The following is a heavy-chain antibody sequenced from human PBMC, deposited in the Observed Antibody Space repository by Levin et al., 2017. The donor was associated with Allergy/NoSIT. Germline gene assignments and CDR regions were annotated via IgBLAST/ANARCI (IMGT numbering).Heavy chain of an antibody. CDR3: ASRGSFDH. D-gene: IGHD3-10*01. CDR1: GLSFGDYG. Sequence: RPGGSLRLSCAASGLSFGDYGMHWVRQAPDSGLEWVTLITSDGSNIFYADSVKGRFVVSRDNSRNLLFLQLNSLRPEDAGVYYCASRGSFDHWGQGTPVTVSS. V-gene: IGHV3-30*03. J-gene: IGHJ4*02. CDR2: ITSDGSNI.